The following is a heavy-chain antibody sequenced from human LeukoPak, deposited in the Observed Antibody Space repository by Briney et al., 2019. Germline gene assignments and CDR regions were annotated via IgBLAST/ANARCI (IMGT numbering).Heavy chain of an antibody. D-gene: IGHD6-13*01. CDR2: ISGSGGST. Sequence: GGSLRLSCAASGFTFSSYAMSWVRQAPGKGLEWVSAISGSGGSTYYADSVKGRFTISRDNSKNTLYLQMNSLRAEDTAVYYCAREYSSSWYTLPYFDYWGQGTLVTVSS. CDR3: AREYSSSWYTLPYFDY. V-gene: IGHV3-23*01. CDR1: GFTFSSYA. J-gene: IGHJ4*02.